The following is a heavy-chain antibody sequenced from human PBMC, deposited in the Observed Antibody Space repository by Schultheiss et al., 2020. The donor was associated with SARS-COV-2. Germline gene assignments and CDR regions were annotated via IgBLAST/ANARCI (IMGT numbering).Heavy chain of an antibody. CDR2: ISGSGGST. J-gene: IGHJ4*02. D-gene: IGHD3-22*01. CDR3: ARRGYYYDSSLRDY. V-gene: IGHV3-23*01. CDR1: GFTFSSYA. Sequence: GGSLRLSCAASGFTFSSYAMSWVRQAPGKGLEWVSAISGSGGSTYYADSVKGRFTISRDNSKNTLYLQMNSLRAEDTAVYYCARRGYYYDSSLRDYWGQGTLVTVSS.